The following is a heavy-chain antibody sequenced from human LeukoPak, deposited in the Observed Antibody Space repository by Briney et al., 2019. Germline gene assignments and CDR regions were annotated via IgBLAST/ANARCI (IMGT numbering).Heavy chain of an antibody. CDR1: GGSISSYY. CDR2: IYYSGST. J-gene: IGHJ3*02. CDR3: ARVDYGDYVPVYAFDI. D-gene: IGHD4-17*01. V-gene: IGHV4-59*01. Sequence: RPSETLSLTCTVSGGSISSYYWSWIRQPPGKGLEWIGYIYYSGSTNYNPSLKSRVTISVDTSKNQFSLKLSSVTAADTAVYYCARVDYGDYVPVYAFDIWGQGTMVTASS.